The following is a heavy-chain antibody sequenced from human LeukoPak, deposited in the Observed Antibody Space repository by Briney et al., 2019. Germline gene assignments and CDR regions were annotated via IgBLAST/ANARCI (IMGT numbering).Heavy chain of an antibody. V-gene: IGHV3-7*01. CDR2: IKHDGSEK. CDR1: GFIFSNYW. Sequence: GGSLRLSCAASGFIFSNYWMSWVRQVPGKGLEYVANIKHDGSEKYYVDSVKGRFTISRDNAKNSLYLQMNSLRAEDTAVYYCAGDLNRGYIDYDLTGRLFDSWGQGTLVTVSS. J-gene: IGHJ4*02. D-gene: IGHD5-12*01. CDR3: AGDLNRGYIDYDLTGRLFDS.